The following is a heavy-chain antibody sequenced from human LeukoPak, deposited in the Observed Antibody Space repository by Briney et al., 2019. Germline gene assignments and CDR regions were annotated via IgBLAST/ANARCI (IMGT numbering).Heavy chain of an antibody. Sequence: GGSLRLSCAASGFTFSNYAMSWVRQAPGKGLEWVSSMSGSGGSTYYADSVKGRFTISRDNSKNTLYLQMNNLRAEDTALYYCAKNQGQWLVPVDYWGQRTLVTVSS. CDR3: AKNQGQWLVPVDY. V-gene: IGHV3-23*01. D-gene: IGHD6-19*01. CDR1: GFTFSNYA. CDR2: MSGSGGST. J-gene: IGHJ4*02.